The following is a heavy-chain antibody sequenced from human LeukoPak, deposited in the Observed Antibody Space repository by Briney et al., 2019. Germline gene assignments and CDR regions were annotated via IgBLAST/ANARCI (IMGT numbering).Heavy chain of an antibody. D-gene: IGHD5-18*01. J-gene: IGHJ4*02. CDR1: GGSISSSNW. CDR3: ASSGDTAMATFDY. CDR2: IYHSGST. V-gene: IGHV4-4*02. Sequence: SETLSLTCAVSGGSISSSNWWSWVRQPPGKGLEWIGEIYHSGSTNYNPSLKSRVTISVDKSKNQFSLKLSFVTAADTAVYYCASSGDTAMATFDYWGQGTLVTVSS.